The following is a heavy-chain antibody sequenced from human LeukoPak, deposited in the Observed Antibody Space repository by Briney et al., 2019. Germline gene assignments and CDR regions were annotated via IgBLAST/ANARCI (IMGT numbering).Heavy chain of an antibody. Sequence: ASVKVSCKASGYTFTSYGNSWVRQAPGQGLEWMGWISAYNGNTNYAQKLQGRVTMTTDTSTSTAYMELRSLRSGDTAVYYCATFHYYYGMDVWGQGTTVTVSS. CDR1: GYTFTSYG. CDR2: ISAYNGNT. V-gene: IGHV1-18*01. J-gene: IGHJ6*02. CDR3: ATFHYYYGMDV. D-gene: IGHD2/OR15-2a*01.